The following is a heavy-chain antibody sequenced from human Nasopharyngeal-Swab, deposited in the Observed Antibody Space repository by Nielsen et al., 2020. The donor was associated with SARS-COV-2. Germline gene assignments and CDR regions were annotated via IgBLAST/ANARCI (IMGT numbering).Heavy chain of an antibody. V-gene: IGHV3-20*04. CDR1: GFIFDDYA. CDR2: ITWNGGSI. Sequence: GGSLRISWAASGFIFDDYAMNWVRQDPGKGLEWVSGITWNGGSIGYAESVKGRFTISRDSAKNSLYLQMNSLRAEDTALYYCARDKSSTVTTFDYWGQGTLVTVSS. D-gene: IGHD4-17*01. J-gene: IGHJ4*02. CDR3: ARDKSSTVTTFDY.